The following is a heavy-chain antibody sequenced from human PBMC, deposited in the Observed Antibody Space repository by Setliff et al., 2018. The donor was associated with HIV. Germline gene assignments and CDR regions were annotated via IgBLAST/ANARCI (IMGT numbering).Heavy chain of an antibody. CDR1: GGSLSGYH. Sequence: SETLSLTCAVYGGSLSGYHWWTWVRQPPGKGLEWIGEIYHSEYTNYNASLKSRVSMSVDKSKNQFSLKLTSVTAADTAVYYCARGHCSGTNCYGVDYYGMDVWGQGTTVTVSS. CDR2: IYHSEYT. V-gene: IGHV4-4*02. D-gene: IGHD2-2*01. J-gene: IGHJ6*02. CDR3: ARGHCSGTNCYGVDYYGMDV.